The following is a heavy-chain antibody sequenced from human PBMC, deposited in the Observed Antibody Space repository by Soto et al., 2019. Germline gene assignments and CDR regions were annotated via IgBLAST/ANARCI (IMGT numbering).Heavy chain of an antibody. J-gene: IGHJ4*02. CDR2: LAAVGVSK. V-gene: IGHV3-23*01. CDR1: GFTFSHYA. Sequence: GVSLRLSCASSGFTFSHYAMSCVRQAPGKGRECVSTLAAVGVSKYYGGSVQGRFSISRDNSKNTLFLQLNSLRAEDTAVYYCARKYHFGSGSYLYYFDYWGQGGLVTVSS. D-gene: IGHD3-10*01. CDR3: ARKYHFGSGSYLYYFDY.